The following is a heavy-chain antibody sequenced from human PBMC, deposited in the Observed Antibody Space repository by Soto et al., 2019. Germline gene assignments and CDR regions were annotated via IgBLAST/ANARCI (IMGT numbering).Heavy chain of an antibody. Sequence: LTFSVSGGSILTSPFYWAWIRQPPWKGLEWIGSVYYSGTTYRNPSLKSRATIFVDTSKNQFSLRLSSVTAADTATYYCAHIRDYSNYGWFEPWGQGSLVTVS. CDR2: VYYSGTT. CDR3: AHIRDYSNYGWFEP. D-gene: IGHD4-4*01. J-gene: IGHJ5*02. CDR1: GGSILTSPFY. V-gene: IGHV4-39*01.